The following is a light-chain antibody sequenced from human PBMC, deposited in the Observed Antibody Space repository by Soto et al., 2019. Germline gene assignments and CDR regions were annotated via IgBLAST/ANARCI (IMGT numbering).Light chain of an antibody. J-gene: IGKJ4*01. Sequence: EIVLTQSPGTLSLSPGERATLSCRASQRVSSSFLAWYQQKPGQAPRLLIYGASSRATGVPDRFGGSGSGTDFTLTISRLEPEDFAVYYCQQYGSSPLTFGGGTKVEIK. CDR3: QQYGSSPLT. V-gene: IGKV3-20*01. CDR2: GAS. CDR1: QRVSSSF.